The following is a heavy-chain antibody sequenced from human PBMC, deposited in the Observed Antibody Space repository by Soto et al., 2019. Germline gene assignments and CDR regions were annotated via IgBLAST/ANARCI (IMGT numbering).Heavy chain of an antibody. CDR3: ARRRGGTLWFGELLDDY. Sequence: QLQLQESGPGLVKPSETLSLTCTVSGGSISSSSYYWGWIRQPPGKGLEWIGSIYYSGSTYYNPSLNSRVTISVDTSKNQFSLKLSSVTAADTAVYYCARRRGGTLWFGELLDDYWGQGTLVTVSS. V-gene: IGHV4-39*01. CDR1: GGSISSSSYY. D-gene: IGHD3-10*01. J-gene: IGHJ4*02. CDR2: IYYSGST.